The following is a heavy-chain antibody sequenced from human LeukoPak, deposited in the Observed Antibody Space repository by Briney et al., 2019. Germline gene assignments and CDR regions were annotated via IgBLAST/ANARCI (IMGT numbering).Heavy chain of an antibody. CDR3: ARGAGRGYFYMDV. V-gene: IGHV4-59*01. CDR2: IYNSVST. CDR1: GGSISSYY. D-gene: IGHD1-26*01. J-gene: IGHJ6*03. Sequence: SXXLSLTCTVSGGSISSYYWSWIRQPPGKGLEWVGYIYNSVSTNYNPSLNSRVTISVDTSKNQFSLRLSSVTAADTAVYYCARGAGRGYFYMDVWGKGTTVTVSS.